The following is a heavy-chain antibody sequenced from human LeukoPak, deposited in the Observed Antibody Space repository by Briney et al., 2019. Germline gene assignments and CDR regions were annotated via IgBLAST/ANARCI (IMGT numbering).Heavy chain of an antibody. Sequence: APVKVSCKASGYTFTSYGISWVRQAPGQGLEWMGWISAYNGNTNYAQKLQGRVTMTIDTSTSTAYMELRSLRSDDTAVYYCARGVSPLRYFDWRPVEAGYYFDYWGQGTLVTVSS. V-gene: IGHV1-18*01. D-gene: IGHD3-9*01. J-gene: IGHJ4*02. CDR3: ARGVSPLRYFDWRPVEAGYYFDY. CDR2: ISAYNGNT. CDR1: GYTFTSYG.